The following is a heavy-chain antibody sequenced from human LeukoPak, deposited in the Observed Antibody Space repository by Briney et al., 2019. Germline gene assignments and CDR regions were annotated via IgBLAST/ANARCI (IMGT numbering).Heavy chain of an antibody. CDR3: AKRKGAAGIYYFDY. V-gene: IGHV3-23*01. CDR1: GFTFSTSA. J-gene: IGHJ4*02. CDR2: ISGSGSGGST. Sequence: GGSLRLSCAASGFTFSTSAMSWVRQAPGKGLEWVSNISGSGSGGSTYYADSVKGRFTISRDNSKNTLYLQMNSLRAEDTAVYYCAKRKGAAGIYYFDYWGQGTLVTVSS. D-gene: IGHD6-13*01.